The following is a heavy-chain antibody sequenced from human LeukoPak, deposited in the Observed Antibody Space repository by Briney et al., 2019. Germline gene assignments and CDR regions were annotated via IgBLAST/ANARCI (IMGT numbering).Heavy chain of an antibody. CDR3: ARAGITYHQLGMIDY. D-gene: IGHD7-27*01. CDR1: GFTFSSYW. V-gene: IGHV3-7*01. J-gene: IGHJ4*02. CDR2: IKQDGSEK. Sequence: PGGSLRLSCAASGFTFSSYWMSWVRQAPGKGLEWVANIKQDGSEKYYVDSVKGRFTISRDNAKNSLYLQMNSLRAEDTAVYYCARAGITYHQLGMIDYWGQGTLVTVSS.